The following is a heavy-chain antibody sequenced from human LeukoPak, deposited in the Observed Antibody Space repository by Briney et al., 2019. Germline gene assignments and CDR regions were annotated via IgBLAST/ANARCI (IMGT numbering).Heavy chain of an antibody. D-gene: IGHD4-17*01. Sequence: GGSLRLSCAASGFTFSSYAMSWVRQAPGKGLEWVSAISGSGGSTYYADSVKGRFTISRDNSKSTLFLQMNTLRLDDSAVYYCAGGVASRLLDYWGRGTLVTVSS. V-gene: IGHV3-23*01. CDR1: GFTFSSYA. J-gene: IGHJ4*02. CDR2: ISGSGGST. CDR3: AGGVASRLLDY.